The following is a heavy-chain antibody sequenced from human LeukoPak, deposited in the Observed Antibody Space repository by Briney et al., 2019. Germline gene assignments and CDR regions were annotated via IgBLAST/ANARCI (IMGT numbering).Heavy chain of an antibody. V-gene: IGHV3-23*01. J-gene: IGHJ4*02. Sequence: GGSLRLSCAASGFTFSSYAMSWVRQAPGKGLEWVSTISGSGAYTYYADSVKGRFTISRDNSKNTLYLQMNSLRAEDTAVYYCARVWQWLEDYWDQGTLVTVSS. CDR1: GFTFSSYA. CDR3: ARVWQWLEDY. D-gene: IGHD6-19*01. CDR2: ISGSGAYT.